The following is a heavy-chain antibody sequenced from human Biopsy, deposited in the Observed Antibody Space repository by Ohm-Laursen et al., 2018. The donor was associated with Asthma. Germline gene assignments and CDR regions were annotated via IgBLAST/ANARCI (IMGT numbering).Heavy chain of an antibody. V-gene: IGHV3-30*01. J-gene: IGHJ3*02. CDR2: ISKDASTQ. CDR3: VRDGTDDAFDI. CDR1: GFSFSNFA. Sequence: SLRLSCTASGFSFSNFAIHWVRQAPGKGLEWVGVISKDASTQDYADSVKGRITMARDNSKNTLDLQMNSLREEDTAVYYCVRDGTDDAFDIWGQGTVVSVSS. D-gene: IGHD1-1*01.